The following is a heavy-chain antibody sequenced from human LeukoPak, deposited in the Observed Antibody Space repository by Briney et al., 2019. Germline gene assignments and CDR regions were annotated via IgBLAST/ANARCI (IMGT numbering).Heavy chain of an antibody. Sequence: GGALRLSCVASGFPFSSYWMTWVRQAPGKGLEWVANIKQDGSKKSYVDSVKGRFTISRDNAKNSLYLQMNSLRAEDTAIYYCTRVGYIDEGIDYWGQGTLVTVSS. J-gene: IGHJ4*02. V-gene: IGHV3-7*04. CDR1: GFPFSSYW. CDR3: TRVGYIDEGIDY. D-gene: IGHD5-24*01. CDR2: IKQDGSKK.